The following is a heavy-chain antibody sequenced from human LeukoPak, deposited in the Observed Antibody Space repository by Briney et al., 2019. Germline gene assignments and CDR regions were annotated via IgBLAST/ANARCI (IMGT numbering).Heavy chain of an antibody. D-gene: IGHD3-22*01. CDR1: GFTFSSYG. CDR3: ARDKYWIRDSSGYTSYAMAV. CDR2: ISYDGNNK. V-gene: IGHV3-30*03. Sequence: GGSLRLSCAASGFTFSSYGMHWVRQAPGKGLEWMAVISYDGNNKYYADSVKGRFTISRDNSKNTLYLQIDSLRAEDTAVYYCARDKYWIRDSSGYTSYAMAVWGQGTTVTVSS. J-gene: IGHJ6*02.